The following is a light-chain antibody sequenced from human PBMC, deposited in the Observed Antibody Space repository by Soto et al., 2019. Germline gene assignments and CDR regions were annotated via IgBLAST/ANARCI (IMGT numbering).Light chain of an antibody. V-gene: IGKV4-1*01. CDR3: RQHYSIPCT. Sequence: DIVMTQSPDSLAVPLGERATINCKSSQSISCNSNKNNCLAWYQQKPGQPPKLLIYWASTRESGVPERFSGSGSGTDFTLTITSLQAEDVAVYYCRQHYSIPCTFGQGTKVEI. J-gene: IGKJ1*01. CDR1: QSISCNSNKNNC. CDR2: WAS.